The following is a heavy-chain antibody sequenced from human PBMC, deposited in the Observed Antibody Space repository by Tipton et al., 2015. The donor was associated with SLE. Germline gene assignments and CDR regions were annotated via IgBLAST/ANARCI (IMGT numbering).Heavy chain of an antibody. Sequence: SLRLSCAASGFTFSDYYMSWIRQAPGKGLEWVSYISSSGSTIYYADSVKGRFTISRDNAKNSLYLQMNSLRAEDTAVYYCARELVEMATMPYFDYWGQGTLVTVSS. CDR2: ISSSGSTI. CDR1: GFTFSDYY. D-gene: IGHD5-24*01. V-gene: IGHV3-11*04. J-gene: IGHJ4*02. CDR3: ARELVEMATMPYFDY.